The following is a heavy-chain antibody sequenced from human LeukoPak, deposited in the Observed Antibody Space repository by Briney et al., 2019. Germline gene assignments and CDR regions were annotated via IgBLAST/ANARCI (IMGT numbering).Heavy chain of an antibody. J-gene: IGHJ4*02. CDR1: GGSISSYY. D-gene: IGHD5-12*01. V-gene: IGHV4-4*07. CDR3: ARVAYSGYDFRGTFDY. Sequence: SETLSLTCTVSGGSISSYYWSWIRQPAGKGLEWIGHIYTSGSANYNPSLKSRLTMSVDTSKNQFSLKLSSVTAADTAVYYCARVAYSGYDFRGTFDYWGQGTLVTVSS. CDR2: IYTSGSA.